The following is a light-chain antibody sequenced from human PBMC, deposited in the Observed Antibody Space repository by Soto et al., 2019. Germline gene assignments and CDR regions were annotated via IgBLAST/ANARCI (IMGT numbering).Light chain of an antibody. CDR1: QSISSW. V-gene: IGKV1-5*03. CDR2: KAS. J-gene: IGKJ5*01. Sequence: IQMTQSPSTLSASVGDRVIITCRASQSISSWLAWYQQKPGKAPKLLIYKASSLESGVPSRFSGSGSGTEFTPTISSLQPDDFATYYCQQYNSYLITFGQGTRLEIK. CDR3: QQYNSYLIT.